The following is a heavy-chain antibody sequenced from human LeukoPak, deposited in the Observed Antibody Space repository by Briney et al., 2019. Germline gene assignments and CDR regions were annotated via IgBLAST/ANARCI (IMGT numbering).Heavy chain of an antibody. J-gene: IGHJ6*04. V-gene: IGHV3-11*04. CDR2: ISSSSSTI. D-gene: IGHD3-10*02. CDR3: AELGITMIGGV. Sequence: GGSLRLSCAASGFILSDYYMSWIRQAPGKGLEWVSYISSSSSTIYYADSVKGRFTISRDNAKNSLYLQMNSLRAEDTAVYYCAELGITMIGGVWGKGTTVTISS. CDR1: GFILSDYY.